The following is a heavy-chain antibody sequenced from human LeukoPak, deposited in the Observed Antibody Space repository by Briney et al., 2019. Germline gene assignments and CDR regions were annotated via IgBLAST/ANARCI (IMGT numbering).Heavy chain of an antibody. CDR3: AKDRGWQYADYDTVAVEH. Sequence: ASVKVSCKASGYTFTGYYMHWVRQAPGQGLEWMGWINPNSGGTNYAQKFQGRVTMTRDTSISTAYMELSRLRSDDTAVYYCAKDRGWQYADYDTVAVEHWGQGTLVTVSS. J-gene: IGHJ4*02. CDR2: INPNSGGT. V-gene: IGHV1-2*02. D-gene: IGHD4-17*01. CDR1: GYTFTGYY.